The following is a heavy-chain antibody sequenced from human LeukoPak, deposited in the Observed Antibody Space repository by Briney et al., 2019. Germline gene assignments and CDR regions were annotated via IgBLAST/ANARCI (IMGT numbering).Heavy chain of an antibody. CDR2: IYYSETA. Sequence: SETLSLTCTVSGGSIGTTNYYWGWLRQPPGKGLEWIGSIYYSETAYDNPSLESRVTISIETSKNQFSLKLSSVTAADTAVYYCARQRADYFYYYVDVWGKGTTVTVS. J-gene: IGHJ6*03. CDR3: ARQRADYFYYYVDV. D-gene: IGHD3-9*01. V-gene: IGHV4-39*01. CDR1: GGSIGTTNYY.